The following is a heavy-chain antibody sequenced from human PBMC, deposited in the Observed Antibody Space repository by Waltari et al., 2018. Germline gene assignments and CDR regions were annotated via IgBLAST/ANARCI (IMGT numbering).Heavy chain of an antibody. Sequence: QVQLVQSGAEVKKPGSSVKVSCKASGGTFSSYAISWVRQAPGQGVEWMGGIIPIFGTANDAQKCQGRVTITADESTSTAYMELSSLRSEDTAVYYCARAEGGLEWLRDAFDIWGQGTMVTVSS. D-gene: IGHD3-3*01. V-gene: IGHV1-69*01. CDR2: IIPIFGTA. CDR1: GGTFSSYA. J-gene: IGHJ3*02. CDR3: ARAEGGLEWLRDAFDI.